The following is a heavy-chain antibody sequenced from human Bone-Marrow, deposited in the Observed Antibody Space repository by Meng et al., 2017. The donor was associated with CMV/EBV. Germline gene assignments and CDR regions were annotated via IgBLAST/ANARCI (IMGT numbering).Heavy chain of an antibody. V-gene: IGHV3-49*04. Sequence: GESLKISCTASGFTFGDYAMSWVRQAPGKGLEWVGFIRSKAYGGTTEYAASVKGRFTISRDDSKSIAYMQMNSLKTEDTAVYYCTRAGNWNYFQHWGQGPLVPVSS. CDR2: IRSKAYGGTT. J-gene: IGHJ1*01. D-gene: IGHD1-20*01. CDR1: GFTFGDYA. CDR3: TRAGNWNYFQH.